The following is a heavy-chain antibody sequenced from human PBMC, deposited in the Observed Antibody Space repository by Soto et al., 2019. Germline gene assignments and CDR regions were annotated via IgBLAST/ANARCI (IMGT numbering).Heavy chain of an antibody. V-gene: IGHV1-69*12. D-gene: IGHD1-26*01. Sequence: QVQLVQSGAEVKKPGSSVKVSCKASGGTFSSYAISWVRQAPGQGLEWMGGIIPIFGTANYAQKFQGRVTITADEATSRAYMELSSLRSEDTAVYYCARRGGVGATSPSDYWGQGTLVTVSS. CDR1: GGTFSSYA. CDR2: IIPIFGTA. J-gene: IGHJ4*02. CDR3: ARRGGVGATSPSDY.